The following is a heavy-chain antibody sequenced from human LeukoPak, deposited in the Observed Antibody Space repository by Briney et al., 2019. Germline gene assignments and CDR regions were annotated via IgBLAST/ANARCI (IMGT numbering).Heavy chain of an antibody. J-gene: IGHJ6*03. CDR3: ARVVTMVRGVITKFYYYYMDV. D-gene: IGHD3-10*01. V-gene: IGHV4-4*07. CDR2: IYTSGST. Sequence: SETLSLTCTVSGGSIRNYYWSWIRQPAGKGLEWIGRIYTSGSTNYNPSLKSRVTISVDTSKNQFSLKLSSVTAADTAVYYCARVVTMVRGVITKFYYYYMDVWGKGTTVTISS. CDR1: GGSIRNYY.